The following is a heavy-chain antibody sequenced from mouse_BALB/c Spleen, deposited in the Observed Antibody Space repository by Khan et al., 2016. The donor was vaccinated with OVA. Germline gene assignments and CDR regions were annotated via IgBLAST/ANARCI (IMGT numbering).Heavy chain of an antibody. J-gene: IGHJ3*01. CDR2: ICSGGST. D-gene: IGHD2-4*01. Sequence: QVQLKESGPGLVQPSQSLSLTCTVSGFSLTTYGVHWVRQSPGKGLEWLGVICSGGSTVYNAAFITRLSISNDNSKSQVFLKMNSLQANDTAIYYCARNYDYDEGLAYWGQGTLVTVSA. CDR1: GFSLTTYG. V-gene: IGHV2-2*02. CDR3: ARNYDYDEGLAY.